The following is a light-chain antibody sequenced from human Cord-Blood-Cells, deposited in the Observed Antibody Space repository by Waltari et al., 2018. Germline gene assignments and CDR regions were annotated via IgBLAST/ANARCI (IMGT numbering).Light chain of an antibody. CDR2: DVS. CDR1: SSAVGGYNY. V-gene: IGLV2-14*03. CDR3: SSYTSSSTLV. Sequence: QSALTQPASVSGSPGQSITISCTGTSSAVGGYNYVSWYPQHPGKAPKLMIYDVSNRPSGVSNRFSGSKSGNTASLTISGLQAEDEADYYCSSYTSSSTLVFGTGTKVTVL. J-gene: IGLJ1*01.